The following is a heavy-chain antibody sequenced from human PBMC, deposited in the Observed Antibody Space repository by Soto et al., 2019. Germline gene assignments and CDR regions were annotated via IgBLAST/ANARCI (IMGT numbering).Heavy chain of an antibody. V-gene: IGHV1-69*13. CDR1: GGTFSSYA. D-gene: IGHD6-19*01. CDR2: IIPIFGTA. CDR3: AREAVAGSYYFDY. Sequence: SVKVSCKASGGTFSSYAISWVRQAPGQGLEWMGGIIPIFGTANYAQKFQGRVTITADESTSTAYMELSSLRSEDTAVYYCAREAVAGSYYFDYWGQGTLVTVSS. J-gene: IGHJ4*02.